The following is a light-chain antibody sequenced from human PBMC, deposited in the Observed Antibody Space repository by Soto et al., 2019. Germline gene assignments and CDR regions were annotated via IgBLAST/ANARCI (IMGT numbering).Light chain of an antibody. Sequence: NGTSSDVGSYNLVSWYQQHPGKAPKLMIYEGSKRPSGVSNRFSGSKSGNTASQTISGLQAEDEADYYCCSYAGSSTFVVFGGGTKVTVL. CDR1: SSDVGSYNL. V-gene: IGLV2-23*03. J-gene: IGLJ2*01. CDR3: CSYAGSSTFVV. CDR2: EGS.